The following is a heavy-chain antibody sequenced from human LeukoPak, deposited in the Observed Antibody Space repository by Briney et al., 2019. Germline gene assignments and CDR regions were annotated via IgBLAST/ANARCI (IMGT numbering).Heavy chain of an antibody. V-gene: IGHV4-34*01. CDR3: ASSYCSGGGCYSDWFDP. J-gene: IGHJ5*02. CDR2: INHSGST. CDR1: GGSFSGDY. D-gene: IGHD2-15*01. Sequence: PSETLSLTCAVYGGSFSGDYWNWIRQPPGKGLEWIGEINHSGSTNYNPSLKSRVTISVDTSKNQFSLKLSSVTAADTAVYYCASSYCSGGGCYSDWFDPWGQGTLVTVSS.